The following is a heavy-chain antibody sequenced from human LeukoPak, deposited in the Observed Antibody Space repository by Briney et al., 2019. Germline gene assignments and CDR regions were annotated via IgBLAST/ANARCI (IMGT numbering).Heavy chain of an antibody. CDR2: ISYDGSNK. CDR3: AIGSVTGRQRAPPKEWFDP. D-gene: IGHD6-6*01. V-gene: IGHV3-30*03. CDR1: GFTFSSYG. J-gene: IGHJ5*02. Sequence: GGSLRLSCAASGFTFSSYGMHWVRQAPGKGLGWVAVISYDGSNKYYAESVKGRFTISRDKAKNSLYLQMNSLRAEDTAVYYCAIGSVTGRQRAPPKEWFDPWGQGTPVTVSS.